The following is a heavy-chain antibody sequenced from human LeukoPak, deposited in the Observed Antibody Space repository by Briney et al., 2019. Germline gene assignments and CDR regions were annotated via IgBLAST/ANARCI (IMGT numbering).Heavy chain of an antibody. V-gene: IGHV1-2*02. Sequence: ASVKVSCKASGYTFTGYYMHWVRQAPAQGLEWMGWINPNSGGTNYAQKFQGRVTMTEDTSTDTAYMELSSRRSEDTAVYYCVTGSLVVMNAFDIWGQGTMVTVSS. CDR1: GYTFTGYY. CDR2: INPNSGGT. D-gene: IGHD3-22*01. CDR3: VTGSLVVMNAFDI. J-gene: IGHJ3*02.